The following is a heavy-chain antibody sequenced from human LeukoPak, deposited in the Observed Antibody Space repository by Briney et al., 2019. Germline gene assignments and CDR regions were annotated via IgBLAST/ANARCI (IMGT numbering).Heavy chain of an antibody. Sequence: GESLKISCKGSGYSFANSWIGWVRQMPGKGLEWMGIIYPGDSDTSYSPSFQGQVSISVDKSVSTTYLQWSSLKASDTAMYYCARQYGRPFDYWGQGTLVTVSS. CDR1: GYSFANSW. CDR2: IYPGDSDT. D-gene: IGHD4-17*01. J-gene: IGHJ4*02. V-gene: IGHV5-51*01. CDR3: ARQYGRPFDY.